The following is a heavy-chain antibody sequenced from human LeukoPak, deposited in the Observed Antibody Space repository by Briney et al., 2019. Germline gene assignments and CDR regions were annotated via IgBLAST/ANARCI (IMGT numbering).Heavy chain of an antibody. D-gene: IGHD6-13*01. CDR1: GFTFSSYA. Sequence: GGSLRLSCAASGFTFSSYAMHWVRQAPGKGLEYVSAISSNGGSTYYANSEKGRFTISRDNSKNTLYLQMGSLRAEDMAVYYCARWVKEGSWTGPLDYWGQGTLVTVSS. CDR2: ISSNGGST. CDR3: ARWVKEGSWTGPLDY. V-gene: IGHV3-64*01. J-gene: IGHJ4*02.